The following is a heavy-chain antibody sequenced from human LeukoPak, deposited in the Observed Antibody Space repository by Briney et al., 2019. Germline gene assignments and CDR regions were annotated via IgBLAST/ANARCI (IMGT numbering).Heavy chain of an antibody. CDR2: INHSGST. CDR3: ARGLEYYDFWSGLFVIGPYDY. D-gene: IGHD3-3*01. CDR1: GGSFSGYY. Sequence: SETLSLTCAVYGGSFSGYYWSWIRQPPGKGLEWIGEINHSGSTNYNPSLKSRVTISVDTSKNQFSLKLSSETAADTAVYYCARGLEYYDFWSGLFVIGPYDYWGQGTLVTVSS. V-gene: IGHV4-34*01. J-gene: IGHJ4*02.